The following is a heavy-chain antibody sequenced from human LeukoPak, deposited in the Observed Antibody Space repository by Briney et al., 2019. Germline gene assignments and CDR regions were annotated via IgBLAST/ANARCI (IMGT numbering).Heavy chain of an antibody. Sequence: SETLSLTCTVSGDSISSYYWSWIRQRPGKGLEWIGYIYYSGSTYYNPSLRSRVSISVDTSKNQFSLKLSSVTAADTAVYYCARAASDYDFVYWGQGTLVTVSS. CDR1: GDSISSYY. V-gene: IGHV4-59*06. CDR3: ARAASDYDFVY. J-gene: IGHJ4*02. D-gene: IGHD5-12*01. CDR2: IYYSGST.